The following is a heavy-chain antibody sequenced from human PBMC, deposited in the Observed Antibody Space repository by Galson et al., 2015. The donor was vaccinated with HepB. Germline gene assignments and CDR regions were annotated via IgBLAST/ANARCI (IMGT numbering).Heavy chain of an antibody. Sequence: SVKVSCKAFGYTFTSHDINWVRQGTGQGPEWMGWMNPSSGRTGFAQKFQGRFTMTRDTSIGTAYMELSSLTSEDTAVYFCARGGGYYDTSGYNIDAFNFWGQGTMVTVSS. J-gene: IGHJ3*01. CDR1: GYTFTSHD. D-gene: IGHD3-22*01. CDR3: ARGGGYYDTSGYNIDAFNF. CDR2: MNPSSGRT. V-gene: IGHV1-8*01.